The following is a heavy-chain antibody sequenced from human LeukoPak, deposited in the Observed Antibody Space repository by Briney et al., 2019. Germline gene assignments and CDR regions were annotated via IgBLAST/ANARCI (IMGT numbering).Heavy chain of an antibody. CDR3: ASTHTIFGVVSHDAFDI. D-gene: IGHD3-3*01. Sequence: GESLKISCKGSGYSFTSYWIGWVRQMPGKALEWMGIIYPGDSDTRYSPSFQGQVTISADKSISTAYLQWSSLKASDTAMYYCASTHTIFGVVSHDAFDIWGQGTMVTVSS. V-gene: IGHV5-51*01. J-gene: IGHJ3*02. CDR1: GYSFTSYW. CDR2: IYPGDSDT.